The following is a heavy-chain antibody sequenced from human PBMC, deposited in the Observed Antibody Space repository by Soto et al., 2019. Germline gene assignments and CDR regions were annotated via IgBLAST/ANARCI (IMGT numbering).Heavy chain of an antibody. J-gene: IGHJ4*02. Sequence: VSVKVSCKASGYTFTSYDISWVRQAPGQGLEWMGWISPYNDKTKYAQMFQGRVTMTTDTSTSTAYMELRSLRSDDTAVYYCARGHYDSGGYYVGHFDYWGRGTLVTVSS. CDR2: ISPYNDKT. V-gene: IGHV1-18*04. CDR1: GYTFTSYD. D-gene: IGHD3-22*01. CDR3: ARGHYDSGGYYVGHFDY.